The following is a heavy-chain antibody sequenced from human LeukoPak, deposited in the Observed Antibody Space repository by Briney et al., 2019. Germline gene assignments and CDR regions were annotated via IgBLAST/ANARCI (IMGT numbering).Heavy chain of an antibody. CDR1: GYTFTGYY. Sequence: ASVQDSCKASGYTFTGYYMHWVRQASGQGLEWMGWINPNSGDTKHAQKFQGRVTMTRDTSISTAYMELSRLRSDDTAVYYCVRGDTMVRGTLGYWGQGTLVTVSS. CDR2: INPNSGDT. D-gene: IGHD3-10*01. CDR3: VRGDTMVRGTLGY. V-gene: IGHV1-2*02. J-gene: IGHJ4*02.